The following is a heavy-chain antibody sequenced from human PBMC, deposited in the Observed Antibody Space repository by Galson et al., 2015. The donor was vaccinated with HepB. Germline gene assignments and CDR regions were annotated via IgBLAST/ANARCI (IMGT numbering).Heavy chain of an antibody. V-gene: IGHV3-13*04. J-gene: IGHJ2*01. D-gene: IGHD3-22*01. CDR2: IGTAGDT. CDR3: ARSHRVDSSGHYWYFDL. CDR1: GFTFSSYD. Sequence: SLRLSCAASGFTFSSYDMHWVRQATGKGLEWVSAIGTAGDTYYPGSVKGRFTISRENAKNSLYLQMNSLRAGDTAVYYCARSHRVDSSGHYWYFDLWGRGTLVTVSS.